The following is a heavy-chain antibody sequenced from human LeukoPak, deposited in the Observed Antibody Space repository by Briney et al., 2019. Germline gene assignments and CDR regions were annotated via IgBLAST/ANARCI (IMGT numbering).Heavy chain of an antibody. CDR2: ISVYSGNT. Sequence: ASVKVSCKASGYTFSSYAITWVRQAPGQGLEWMGWISVYSGNTHYAQKFQGRVTMTTDTSTTTAYMELGSLRSDDTAVYYCARDYYDTSGYFYGSNYWGQGTLVTVSS. V-gene: IGHV1-18*01. J-gene: IGHJ4*02. CDR3: ARDYYDTSGYFYGSNY. D-gene: IGHD3-22*01. CDR1: GYTFSSYA.